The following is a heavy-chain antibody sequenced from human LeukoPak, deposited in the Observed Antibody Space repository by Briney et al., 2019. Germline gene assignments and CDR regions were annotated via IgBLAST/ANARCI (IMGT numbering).Heavy chain of an antibody. D-gene: IGHD2-2*01. J-gene: IGHJ2*01. CDR1: GFTFNNYA. V-gene: IGHV3-23*01. Sequence: GGSLRLSCAASGFTFNNYAMSWVRQAPGKGLEWVSGISGNGGNTYYADSVKGRFTISRDNSKETLYLQMNSLRAEDTAVYYCASRSSSLNWYFDLWGRGTLVTVSS. CDR3: ASRSSSLNWYFDL. CDR2: ISGNGGNT.